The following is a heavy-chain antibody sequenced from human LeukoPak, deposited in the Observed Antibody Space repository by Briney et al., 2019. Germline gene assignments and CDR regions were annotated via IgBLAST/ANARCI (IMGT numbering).Heavy chain of an antibody. CDR1: GFTFSSYS. V-gene: IGHV3-21*01. J-gene: IGHJ4*02. Sequence: GGSLRLSCAASGFTFSSYSMNWVRQAPGKGLEWVSSISSSSYIYYADSVKGRFTISRDNAKNSLYLQMNSLRAEDTAVYYCARDHSRYYDILTGPPPLHWGQGTLVTVSS. D-gene: IGHD3-9*01. CDR3: ARDHSRYYDILTGPPPLH. CDR2: ISSSSYI.